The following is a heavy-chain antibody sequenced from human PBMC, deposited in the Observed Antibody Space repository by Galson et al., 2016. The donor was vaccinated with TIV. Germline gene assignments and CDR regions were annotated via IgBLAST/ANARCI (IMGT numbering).Heavy chain of an antibody. D-gene: IGHD5-12*01. CDR3: ARAPTLIVATIYWYFDL. V-gene: IGHV1-2*02. CDR1: GYTFTGYF. CDR2: INPNSGGT. J-gene: IGHJ2*01. Sequence: SVKVSCKASGYTFTGYFMHWVRQAPGQGLEWMGWINPNSGGTNYAQKFQGRVTMTRDTSISTAYMELSSLISDATAMYFCARAPTLIVATIYWYFDLWGRGTLVTVSS.